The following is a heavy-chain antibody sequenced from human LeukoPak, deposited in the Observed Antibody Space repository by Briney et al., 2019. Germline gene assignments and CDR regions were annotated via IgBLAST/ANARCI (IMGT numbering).Heavy chain of an antibody. J-gene: IGHJ6*02. CDR1: GGSISDYY. V-gene: IGHV4-59*01. Sequence: SETLSLTCTVSGGSISDYYWSWIRQPPGKGLEWIGYFYHSGRSTYNPSLKSRVTTSLDTSKNQLSLRLTSVTAADTAVYFCARSYDRRGYFYYGVDVWGQGTTVTVSS. CDR2: FYHSGRS. CDR3: ARSYDRRGYFYYGVDV. D-gene: IGHD3-16*01.